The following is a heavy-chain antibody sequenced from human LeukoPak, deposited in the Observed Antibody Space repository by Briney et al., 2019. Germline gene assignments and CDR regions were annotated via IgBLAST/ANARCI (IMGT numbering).Heavy chain of an antibody. J-gene: IGHJ3*02. CDR1: GFTFSSYA. CDR3: AKASTTVTTGDAFDI. V-gene: IGHV3-23*01. Sequence: GGSLRLSCAASGFTFSSYAMSWVRQAPGKGLEWVSGISGSGGSTYYADSVKGRLTISRGNSKSTLFLQMTSLRAEDTAVYYCAKASTTVTTGDAFDIWGQGTMITVS. D-gene: IGHD4-17*01. CDR2: ISGSGGST.